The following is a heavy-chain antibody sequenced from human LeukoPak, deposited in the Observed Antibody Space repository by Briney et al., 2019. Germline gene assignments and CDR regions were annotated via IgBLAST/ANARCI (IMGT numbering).Heavy chain of an antibody. J-gene: IGHJ4*02. CDR3: AASRGITIFGVVIPPFDY. D-gene: IGHD3-3*01. Sequence: SETLSLTCTVSGGSISSSSYYWGWIRQPPGKGLEWIGSIYYSGSTYYNPSLKSRVTISVDTSKNQFSLKLSPVTAADTAVYYCAASRGITIFGVVIPPFDYWGQGTLVTVSS. V-gene: IGHV4-39*01. CDR1: GGSISSSSYY. CDR2: IYYSGST.